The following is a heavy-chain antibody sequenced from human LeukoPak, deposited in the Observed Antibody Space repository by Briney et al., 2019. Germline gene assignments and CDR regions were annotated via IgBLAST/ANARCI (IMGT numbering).Heavy chain of an antibody. CDR3: ARVVVTEKRAFDY. CDR2: ISGSGGST. Sequence: GGSLRLSCAASGFTFSNAWMSWVRQAPGKGLEWVSAISGSGGSTYYADSVKGRFTISRDNSKNTLYLQMNSLRAEDTAVYYCARVVVTEKRAFDYWGQGTLVTVSS. V-gene: IGHV3-23*01. D-gene: IGHD3-22*01. J-gene: IGHJ4*02. CDR1: GFTFSNAW.